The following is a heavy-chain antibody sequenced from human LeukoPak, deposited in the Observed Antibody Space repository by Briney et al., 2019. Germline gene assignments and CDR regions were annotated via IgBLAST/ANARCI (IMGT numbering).Heavy chain of an antibody. CDR3: AKDRQTDGYTYGNDVY. V-gene: IGHV3-23*01. Sequence: PGESLILSCAASGFTFSSYAMSWVRQAPGKGLEWVSAIHCSGSSTYYAAPENGRYTLSRVNSKNPLYLENSLIAEHTAVYYCAKDRQTDGYTYGNDVYWGQATLLIVTS. J-gene: IGHJ4*02. CDR1: GFTFSSYA. D-gene: IGHD5-18*01. CDR2: IHCSGSST.